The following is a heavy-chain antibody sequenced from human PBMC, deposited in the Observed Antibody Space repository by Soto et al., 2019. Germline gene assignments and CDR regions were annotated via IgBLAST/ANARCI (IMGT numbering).Heavy chain of an antibody. D-gene: IGHD3-3*01. CDR2: INHSGST. CDR1: GGSFSGYY. CDR3: ARGPFGVVHDTDY. Sequence: QVQLQQWGAGLLKPSETLSLTCAVYGGSFSGYYWSWIRQPPGKGLEWIGEINHSGSTNYNPSLKSRVTISVDTSKNQFSLKLSSVTAADTAVYYCARGPFGVVHDTDYWGQGTLVTVSS. J-gene: IGHJ4*02. V-gene: IGHV4-34*01.